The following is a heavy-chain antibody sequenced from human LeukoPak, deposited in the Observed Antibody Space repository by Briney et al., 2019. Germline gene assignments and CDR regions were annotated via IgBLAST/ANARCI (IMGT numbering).Heavy chain of an antibody. Sequence: KPSETLSLTCIVSGGPITGNYWSWIRQPPGKGLEWIGYIYSSGSTNYNPSLKSRVTISVDTSKNHFSLKLGSVTAADTALYYCAMHTMNAGVRRFDPWGQGTLVTVSS. V-gene: IGHV4-59*01. CDR3: AMHTMNAGVRRFDP. D-gene: IGHD3-10*01. CDR1: GGPITGNY. J-gene: IGHJ5*02. CDR2: IYSSGST.